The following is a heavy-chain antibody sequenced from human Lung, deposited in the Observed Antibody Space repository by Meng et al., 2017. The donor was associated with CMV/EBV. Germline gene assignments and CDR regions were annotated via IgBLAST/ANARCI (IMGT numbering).Heavy chain of an antibody. Sequence: SVKVSCKASGYTFTGYNIHWVRQAPGQGLEWMGWIHPHRGDTNYAQQFQGRVTLTRDTSINTGYMELTRLTSDDTAVYYCARDNNWGPDYWGQGTLVTVSS. V-gene: IGHV1-2*02. CDR2: IHPHRGDT. CDR3: ARDNNWGPDY. D-gene: IGHD7-27*01. CDR1: GYTFTGYN. J-gene: IGHJ4*02.